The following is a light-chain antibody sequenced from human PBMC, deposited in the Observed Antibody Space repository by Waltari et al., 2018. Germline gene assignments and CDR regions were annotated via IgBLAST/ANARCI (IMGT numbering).Light chain of an antibody. CDR1: TGAVISNYY. Sequence: QTVVTQEPSLTVSPGGTVTLTCASTTGAVISNYYPNWFQQKPGQAPRALIYDTNKKQPGTPARFSGSLLGGKAALTLSGAQPEDEAEYYCVLYRGDAQWVFGGGTKLTVL. V-gene: IGLV7-43*01. J-gene: IGLJ3*02. CDR3: VLYRGDAQWV. CDR2: DTN.